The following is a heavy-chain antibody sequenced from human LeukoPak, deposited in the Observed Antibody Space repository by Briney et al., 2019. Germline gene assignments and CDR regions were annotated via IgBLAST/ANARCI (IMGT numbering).Heavy chain of an antibody. Sequence: ASVKVSCKASGYTFTSYGIRWVRQAPGQGLEWMGWISAYNGNTNYAQKLQGRVTMTTDTSTSTAYMELRSLRSDDTAVYYCARDSRVYGSGSYYKWSWFDPWGQGTLVTVSS. J-gene: IGHJ5*02. CDR3: ARDSRVYGSGSYYKWSWFDP. CDR1: GYTFTSYG. CDR2: ISAYNGNT. V-gene: IGHV1-18*01. D-gene: IGHD3-10*01.